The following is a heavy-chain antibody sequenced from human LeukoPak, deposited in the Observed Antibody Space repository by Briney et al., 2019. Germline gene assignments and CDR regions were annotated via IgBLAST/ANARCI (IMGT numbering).Heavy chain of an antibody. V-gene: IGHV3-21*04. Sequence: GGSLRLSCTASRVTFSGYTMNWVRQAPGKGLEWVSSISSRSSDIYYADSVKGRFTISRDNARNSLYLQMSSLRAEDTAVYYCARAKRYSYVDYWGQGTLVTVSS. CDR1: RVTFSGYT. CDR3: ARAKRYSYVDY. D-gene: IGHD5-18*01. CDR2: ISSRSSDI. J-gene: IGHJ4*02.